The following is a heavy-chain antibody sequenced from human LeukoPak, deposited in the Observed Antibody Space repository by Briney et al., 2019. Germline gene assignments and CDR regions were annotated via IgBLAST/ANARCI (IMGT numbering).Heavy chain of an antibody. CDR2: TYYRSKLYY. D-gene: IGHD5-18*01. J-gene: IGHJ6*02. CDR1: GDSASNDTAA. V-gene: IGHV6-1*01. CDR3: ARLRRYIKQATSGMDV. Sequence: SQTLSLTCAISGDSASNDTAAWSWIRQSPSRGLEWLGRTYYRSKLYYDYAISVKSRMTIDLETPKNRFSLHLNSVTPDDTAVYYCARLRRYIKQATSGMDVWGQGTTVTVSS.